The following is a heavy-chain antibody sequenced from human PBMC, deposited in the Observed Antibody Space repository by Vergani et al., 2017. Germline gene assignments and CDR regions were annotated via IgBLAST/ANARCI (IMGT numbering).Heavy chain of an antibody. CDR3: ARQNTAMVMGPKRFDY. CDR1: GFTFTSSA. Sequence: QMQLVQSGPEVKKPGTSVKVSCKASGFTFTSSAVQWVRQARGQRLEWIGWIVVGSGNTNYAQKFQERVTITRDMSTSTAYMELSSLRSEDTAVYYCARQNTAMVMGPKRFDYWGQGTLVTVSS. D-gene: IGHD5-18*01. CDR2: IVVGSGNT. V-gene: IGHV1-58*01. J-gene: IGHJ4*02.